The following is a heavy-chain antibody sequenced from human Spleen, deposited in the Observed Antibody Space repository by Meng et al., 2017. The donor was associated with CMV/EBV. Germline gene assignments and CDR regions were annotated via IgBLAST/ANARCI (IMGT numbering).Heavy chain of an antibody. CDR2: ISSNGGST. CDR1: GFTFSSYA. D-gene: IGHD3-3*01. V-gene: IGHV3-64*02. J-gene: IGHJ4*02. Sequence: GESLKISCAASGFTFSSYAMHWVRQAPGKGLDYVSAISSNGGSTYYADSVKGRFTISRDNSKNTLYLQMSSLRAEDMAVYYCARTGYDFWSGYSPLDYWGQGTLVTVSS. CDR3: ARTGYDFWSGYSPLDY.